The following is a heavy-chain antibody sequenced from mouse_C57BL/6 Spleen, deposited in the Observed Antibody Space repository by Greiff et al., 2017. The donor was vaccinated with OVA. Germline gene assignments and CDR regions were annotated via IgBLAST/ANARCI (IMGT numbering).Heavy chain of an antibody. Sequence: VKLIESGPELVKPGASVKISCKASGYAFSSSCMNWVKQRPGKGLEWIGRIYPGDGGTNYNGKFKGKATVTADKSSSTAYMQLSSLTSEDSAVYFCARGGSNSLDYWGQGTTLTVSS. J-gene: IGHJ2*01. CDR2: IYPGDGGT. D-gene: IGHD2-5*01. CDR1: GYAFSSSC. CDR3: ARGGSNSLDY. V-gene: IGHV1-82*01.